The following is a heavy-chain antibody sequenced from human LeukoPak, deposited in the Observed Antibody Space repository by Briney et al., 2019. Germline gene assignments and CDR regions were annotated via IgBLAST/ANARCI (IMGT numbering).Heavy chain of an antibody. CDR2: IWYDGTNK. V-gene: IGHV3-33*06. Sequence: GGSLRLSCAASGFTFSSYGMHWVRQAPGKGLEWVAVIWYDGTNKYYAESVKGRFTISRDNSKNTLYLQMNSLRAEDTALYYCAKREARSFEFWGQGTLVTVSS. CDR1: GFTFSSYG. J-gene: IGHJ4*02. CDR3: AKREARSFEF. D-gene: IGHD5-24*01.